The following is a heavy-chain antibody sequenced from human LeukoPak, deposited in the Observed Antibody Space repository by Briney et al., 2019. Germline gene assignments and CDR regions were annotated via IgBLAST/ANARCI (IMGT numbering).Heavy chain of an antibody. CDR1: GGAFSNYY. J-gene: IGHJ6*03. D-gene: IGHD1-7*01. CDR3: ARRWNYGRNYYIDV. CDR2: INDSGRI. Sequence: SETLSLTCAVYGGAFSNYYWSWIRQPPGKGLEWIGEINDSGRINYNPSLMSRVTVSVDTSKNQFSLRLTSVTATDTAVYYCARRWNYGRNYYIDVWGNGATVSVSS. V-gene: IGHV4-34*01.